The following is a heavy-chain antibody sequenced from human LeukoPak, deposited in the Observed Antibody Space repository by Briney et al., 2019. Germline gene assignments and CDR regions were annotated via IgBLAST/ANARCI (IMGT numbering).Heavy chain of an antibody. CDR1: GYTFTSYD. V-gene: IGHV1-8*01. J-gene: IGHJ4*02. CDR2: MNPNSGNT. CDR3: ARGRTRYSGYAYGY. D-gene: IGHD5-12*01. Sequence: ASVKVSCKASGYTFTSYDINWVRQATGQGLEWMGWMNPNSGNTGYAQKFQGRVTMTRNTSISTAYMELSSLRSEDTAVYYCARGRTRYSGYAYGYWGQGTLVTVSS.